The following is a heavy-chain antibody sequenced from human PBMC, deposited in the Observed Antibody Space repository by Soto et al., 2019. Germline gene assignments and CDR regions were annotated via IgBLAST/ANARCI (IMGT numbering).Heavy chain of an antibody. Sequence: GGSLRLSCAASGFTFSTYAMIWVRQAPGKGLEWVSVITGSGGSTYYADSVKGRFTISRDTSKNTLFLQMNSLRAEDTAVYYCAKVRYGHYGGFDYGGRGTMVPVSS. CDR3: AKVRYGHYGGFDY. CDR1: GFTFSTYA. V-gene: IGHV3-23*01. J-gene: IGHJ4*02. CDR2: ITGSGGST. D-gene: IGHD4-17*01.